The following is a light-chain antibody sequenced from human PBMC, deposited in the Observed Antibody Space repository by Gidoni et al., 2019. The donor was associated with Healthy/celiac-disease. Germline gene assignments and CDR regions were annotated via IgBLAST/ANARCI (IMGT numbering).Light chain of an antibody. J-gene: IGLJ2*01. V-gene: IGLV3-21*03. CDR3: QVWDSSSDHVV. CDR2: DDS. Sequence: SYVLPHPPSVSVAPGKTARITCGGNNIGSKSVHWYQQKPGQAPVLVVYDDSDRPSGIPERVSGSNSGNTATLTISRVEAGDEADYYCQVWDSSSDHVVFGGGTKLTVL. CDR1: NIGSKS.